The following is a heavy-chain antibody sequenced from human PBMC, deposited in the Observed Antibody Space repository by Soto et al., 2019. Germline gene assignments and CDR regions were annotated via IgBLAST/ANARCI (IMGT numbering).Heavy chain of an antibody. CDR2: ITGSGRTT. CDR1: GFTFSTYA. V-gene: IGHV3-23*01. CDR3: AKEVNWCGGDCDSPSDY. J-gene: IGHJ4*02. Sequence: EVHLLESGGGLVQPGGSLRLSCAASGFTFSTYAMSWVRQAPGKGLQWVSGITGSGRTTYYADSVKGRFSISRDTSKNTQYLQLNGLRADDKAVYYCAKEVNWCGGDCDSPSDYWGQGTLVTVSS. D-gene: IGHD2-21*02.